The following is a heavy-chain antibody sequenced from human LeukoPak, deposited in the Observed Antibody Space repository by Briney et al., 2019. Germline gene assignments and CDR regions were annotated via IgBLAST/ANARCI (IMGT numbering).Heavy chain of an antibody. CDR3: AKGKQGSVLVDY. V-gene: IGHV3-23*01. CDR2: ISGSGGST. J-gene: IGHJ4*02. CDR1: GFTFSSYA. D-gene: IGHD6-13*01. Sequence: GGSLRLSCAASGFTFSSYAMSWVRQAPGKGLEWVSAISGSGGSTYYADSVKGRFTISRDNSKTTLYLQMNSLRAEDTAVYYCAKGKQGSVLVDYWGQGTLVTVSS.